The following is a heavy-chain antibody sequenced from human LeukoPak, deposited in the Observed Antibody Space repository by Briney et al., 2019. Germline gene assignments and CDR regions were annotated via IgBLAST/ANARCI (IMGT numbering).Heavy chain of an antibody. CDR1: GYTFTTYG. V-gene: IGHV1-18*01. Sequence: ASVKVSCKASGYTFTTYGIAWVRQAPGQGLEWMGWISGYNGNTNYAQKLQGGVTMTTDTSTSTANMELRSLRFDDTAVYYCARGSMTGAKFLAFEIWGQGAMVTVSS. D-gene: IGHD1-20*01. CDR2: ISGYNGNT. CDR3: ARGSMTGAKFLAFEI. J-gene: IGHJ3*02.